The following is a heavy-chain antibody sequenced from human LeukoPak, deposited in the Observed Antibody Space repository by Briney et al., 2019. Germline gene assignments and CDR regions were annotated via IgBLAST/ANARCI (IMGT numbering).Heavy chain of an antibody. V-gene: IGHV1-46*01. CDR1: GYTFTSYY. D-gene: IGHD3-9*01. Sequence: ASVKVSCKASGYTFTSYYMHWVRQAPGQGLEWMGIINPSGGSTSYAQKFQGRVTMTRDTSTSTAYMELSRLRSDDTAVYYCARKVAQGPFDIWGQGTLVTVSS. CDR3: ARKVAQGPFDI. CDR2: INPSGGST. J-gene: IGHJ4*02.